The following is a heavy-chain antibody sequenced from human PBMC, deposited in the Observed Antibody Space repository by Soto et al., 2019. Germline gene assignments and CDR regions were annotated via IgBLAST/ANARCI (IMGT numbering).Heavy chain of an antibody. CDR3: VRGYCTTSPCSGDYPF. V-gene: IGHV1-46*01. CDR2: IHPSGDT. D-gene: IGHD2-15*01. J-gene: IGHJ1*01. Sequence: ASVKVSCKASGYNFTTYFIHWVRQAPGQGLEWMGMIHPSGDTGYAQKFRGRVTMTIDTSTTTDYMELRNLTSEDTAVYFSVRGYCTTSPCSGDYPFWRKCTLVPVSS. CDR1: GYNFTTYF.